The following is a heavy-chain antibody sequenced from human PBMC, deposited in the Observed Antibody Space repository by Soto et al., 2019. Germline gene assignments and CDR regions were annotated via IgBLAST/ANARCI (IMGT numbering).Heavy chain of an antibody. D-gene: IGHD1-26*01. V-gene: IGHV3-23*01. CDR3: ARRGSWSDCDY. J-gene: IGHJ4*02. CDR1: GFTFSSYA. CDR2: ISGSGGST. Sequence: EVQLLESGGGLVQPGGSLRLSCAASGFTFSSYAMRWVRQAPGKGLEWVSAISGSGGSTYYADSVKGRFTISRDNSKNTLYLEMNSLMADDTAVYSCARRGSWSDCDYWGQGTLVTVSS.